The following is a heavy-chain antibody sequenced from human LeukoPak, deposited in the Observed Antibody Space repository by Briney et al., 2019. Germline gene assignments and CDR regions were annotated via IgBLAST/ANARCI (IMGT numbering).Heavy chain of an antibody. Sequence: ASVKVSCKASGYTFTGYYMHWVRQAPGQGLEWMGRINPNSGGTNYAQKFQGRVTMTRDTSISTAYMELSRLRSDDTAVYYCARVEITMVRGVPSRLNYWSQGTLVTVSS. J-gene: IGHJ4*02. CDR2: INPNSGGT. CDR1: GYTFTGYY. V-gene: IGHV1-2*06. D-gene: IGHD3-10*01. CDR3: ARVEITMVRGVPSRLNY.